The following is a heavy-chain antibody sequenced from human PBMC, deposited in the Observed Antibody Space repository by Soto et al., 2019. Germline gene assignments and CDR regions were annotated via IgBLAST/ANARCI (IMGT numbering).Heavy chain of an antibody. D-gene: IGHD2-2*01. CDR1: GGTFSSYA. CDR2: IIPIFGTA. V-gene: IGHV1-69*12. CDR3: ASEVRDCISTRCQANYYSGMDV. J-gene: IGHJ6*02. Sequence: QVQLVQSGAEVKKPGSSVKVSCKASGGTFSSYAISWVRQAPGQGLEWMGGIIPIFGTANYAQKFQGRVTITADESPSTAYMALSSLRSEDKAVYYCASEVRDCISTRCQANYYSGMDVWGQGTTVTVSS.